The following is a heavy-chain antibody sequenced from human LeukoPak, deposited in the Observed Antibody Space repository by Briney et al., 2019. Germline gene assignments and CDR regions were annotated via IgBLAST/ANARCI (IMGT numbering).Heavy chain of an antibody. V-gene: IGHV1-2*02. Sequence: ASVKVSCKASGYTFTGYYMHWVRQAPGQGLEWMGWINPNSGGTNYAQKFQGRVTMTRDTSISTAYMELSRLRSDDTAVYYCARHIAAAAHNWFDPWGQGTLVTVSS. CDR3: ARHIAAAAHNWFDP. D-gene: IGHD6-13*01. CDR1: GYTFTGYY. J-gene: IGHJ5*02. CDR2: INPNSGGT.